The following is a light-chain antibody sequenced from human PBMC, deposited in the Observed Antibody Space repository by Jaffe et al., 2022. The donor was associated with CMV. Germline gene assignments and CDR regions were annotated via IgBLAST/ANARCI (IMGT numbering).Light chain of an antibody. V-gene: IGLV1-51*02. CDR1: GSNIGKNY. J-gene: IGLJ3*02. CDR3: GVWDSDLSAWV. Sequence: QSVLTQPPSVSAAPGQRVTISCSGSGSNIGKNYVSWYQQLPGTAPKLLICENNKRPSGIPDRFSGSRSGTSATLGITGLQTGDEADYHCGVWDSDLSAWVFGGGTKLTVL. CDR2: ENN.